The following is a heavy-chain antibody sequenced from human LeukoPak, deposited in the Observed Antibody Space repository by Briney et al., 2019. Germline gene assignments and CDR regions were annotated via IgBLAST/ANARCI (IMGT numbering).Heavy chain of an antibody. CDR2: IYNSGST. Sequence: SQTLSLTCTVSGGSISSGGNYWTWIRQYPGKGLEWIGYIYNSGSTYYIPSLKSRVTISVDTSKNQFSLKLRSVTAADTAVYYCARVVGTHFQHWGQGTLVTVSS. D-gene: IGHD1-26*01. V-gene: IGHV4-31*03. CDR1: GGSISSGGNY. CDR3: ARVVGTHFQH. J-gene: IGHJ1*01.